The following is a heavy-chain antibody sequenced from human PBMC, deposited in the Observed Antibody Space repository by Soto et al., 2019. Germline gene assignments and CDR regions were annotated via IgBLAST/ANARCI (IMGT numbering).Heavy chain of an antibody. D-gene: IGHD5-18*01. V-gene: IGHV1-69*06. CDR3: ARGRAAMVSVGMDV. CDR2: IIPIFGTA. J-gene: IGHJ6*02. Sequence: QVQLVQSGAEVKKPGSSVKVSCKAYGGAFSSYAISWMRQAPGQGLEWMGGIIPIFGTANYAQKFQGRVTITADKSTSTAYMELSSLRSEDTAVYYCARGRAAMVSVGMDVWGQGTTVTVSS. CDR1: GGAFSSYA.